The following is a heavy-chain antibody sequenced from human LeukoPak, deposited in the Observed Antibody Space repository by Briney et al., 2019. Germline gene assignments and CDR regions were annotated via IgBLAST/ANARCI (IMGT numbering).Heavy chain of an antibody. CDR3: ASATGGSSKLIDY. J-gene: IGHJ4*02. CDR2: INSDGSST. Sequence: GGSLRLSCAASGFTFSSYWMHWVRQAPGKGLVCVSRINSDGSSTTYADSVKGRFTISRDNAKNTLYLQMNSLRAENTAVYYCASATGGSSKLIDYWGQGTLVTVSS. CDR1: GFTFSSYW. D-gene: IGHD4-17*01. V-gene: IGHV3-74*01.